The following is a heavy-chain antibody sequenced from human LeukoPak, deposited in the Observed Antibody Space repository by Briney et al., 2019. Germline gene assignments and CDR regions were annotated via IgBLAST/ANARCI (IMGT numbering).Heavy chain of an antibody. D-gene: IGHD5-18*01. CDR3: ARDRRRVSSYFGYFDL. Sequence: PGGSLRLSCAASGFTVSSNYMRWVRQAPGKGLEWVSVIYSGGSTYYADSVKGRFTISRDNSKNTLYLQMNSLRAEDTAVYYCARDRRRVSSYFGYFDLWGRGTLVTVSS. CDR2: IYSGGST. V-gene: IGHV3-53*01. J-gene: IGHJ2*01. CDR1: GFTVSSNY.